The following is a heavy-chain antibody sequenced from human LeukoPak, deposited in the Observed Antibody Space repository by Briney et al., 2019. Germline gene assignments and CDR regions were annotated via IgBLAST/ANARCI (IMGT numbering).Heavy chain of an antibody. Sequence: GGSLRLSCAASGFTVSSNYMSWVRQAPGKGLEWVSVIYSGGSTYYADSVKGRFTISRDNSKNTLYLQMNSLRAEDTAVYYCARGPTYYDILTGYEAFDIWGQGTMVTVSS. CDR3: ARGPTYYDILTGYEAFDI. V-gene: IGHV3-53*01. CDR2: IYSGGST. J-gene: IGHJ3*02. D-gene: IGHD3-9*01. CDR1: GFTVSSNY.